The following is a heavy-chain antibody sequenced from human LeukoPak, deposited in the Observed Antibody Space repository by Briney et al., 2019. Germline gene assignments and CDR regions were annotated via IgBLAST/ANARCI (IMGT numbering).Heavy chain of an antibody. J-gene: IGHJ6*03. CDR2: IYTSGST. CDR1: GGSISSGSYY. D-gene: IGHD4-11*01. Sequence: SQTLSLTCTVSGGSISSGSYYWSWIRQPAGKGLEWIGRIYTSGSTNYNPSLKSRVTISVDTSKNQFSLKLSSVTAADTAVYYCARDPGYSNPFYYYYYYMDVWGKGTTVTVSS. CDR3: ARDPGYSNPFYYYYYYMDV. V-gene: IGHV4-61*02.